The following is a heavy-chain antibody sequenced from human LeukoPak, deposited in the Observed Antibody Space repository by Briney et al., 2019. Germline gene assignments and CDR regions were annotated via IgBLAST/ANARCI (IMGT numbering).Heavy chain of an antibody. J-gene: IGHJ3*02. CDR3: ARSCSGGSCYGILDAFDI. Sequence: SETLSLTCTVSGGSISSSSYYWGWIRQPPGKGLEWIGSIYYSGSTYYNPSLKSRVTISVDTSKNQFSLKLSSVTAADTAVYYCARSCSGGSCYGILDAFDIWGQGTMVTVSS. D-gene: IGHD2-15*01. V-gene: IGHV4-39*07. CDR2: IYYSGST. CDR1: GGSISSSSYY.